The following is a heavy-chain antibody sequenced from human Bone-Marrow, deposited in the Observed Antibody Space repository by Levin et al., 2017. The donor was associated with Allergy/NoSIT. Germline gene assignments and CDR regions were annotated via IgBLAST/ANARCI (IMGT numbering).Heavy chain of an antibody. V-gene: IGHV4-59*01. CDR3: ARGRFSGYPYYYMDV. J-gene: IGHJ6*03. CDR1: HDSIRSYY. Sequence: ESLKISCTVSHDSIRSYYWSWVRQPPGKGLEWIGYVYHSGSTNQNPSLKSRATISLDTSKNQFSLKLTSVTAADTALYYCARGRFSGYPYYYMDVWGKGTTVTVSS. D-gene: IGHD5-12*01. CDR2: VYHSGST.